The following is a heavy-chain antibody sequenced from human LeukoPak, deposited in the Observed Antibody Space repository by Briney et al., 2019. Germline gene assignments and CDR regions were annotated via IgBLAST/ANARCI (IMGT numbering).Heavy chain of an antibody. CDR1: GFTFSSYA. J-gene: IGHJ4*02. D-gene: IGHD3-10*01. CDR2: IRGSGGIT. Sequence: PGGSLRLSCAASGFTFSSYAMSWVRQAPGKGLEWVSAIRGSGGITYYADSVKGRFTISRDNSKNTLYLQMNSLRAEDTAAYYCAKGSRAQGYYFDFWGQGTLVTVSS. V-gene: IGHV3-23*01. CDR3: AKGSRAQGYYFDF.